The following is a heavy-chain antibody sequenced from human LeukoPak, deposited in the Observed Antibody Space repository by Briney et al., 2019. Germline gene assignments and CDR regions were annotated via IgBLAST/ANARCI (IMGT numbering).Heavy chain of an antibody. CDR2: ILYVLIIN. Sequence: PGGSLRLSCAASGCTFSSYGMHWVRQAPGKGVEWVAVILYVLIINYSADSVNGRFPISRDNSTNTLYLQMNSLRAEDTAVYYCAKDGHREKTVTTDFQHWGQGTLVTVSS. J-gene: IGHJ1*01. CDR1: GCTFSSYG. D-gene: IGHD4-17*01. CDR3: AKDGHREKTVTTDFQH. V-gene: IGHV3-30*18.